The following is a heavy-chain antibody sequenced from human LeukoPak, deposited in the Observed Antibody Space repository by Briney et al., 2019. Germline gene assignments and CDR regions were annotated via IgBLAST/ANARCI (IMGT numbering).Heavy chain of an antibody. CDR1: GGSISSYY. CDR2: IYYSGST. Sequence: SETLSLTCTVSGGSISSYYWSWIRQPPGKGLEWIGYIYYSGSTNYNPSLKSRVTISVDTSKNQFSLKRGSVTAADTAVYYCARGGLGGSGSYYNYYYYGMDVWGQGTTVTVSS. CDR3: ARGGLGGSGSYYNYYYYGMDV. D-gene: IGHD3-10*01. J-gene: IGHJ6*02. V-gene: IGHV4-59*01.